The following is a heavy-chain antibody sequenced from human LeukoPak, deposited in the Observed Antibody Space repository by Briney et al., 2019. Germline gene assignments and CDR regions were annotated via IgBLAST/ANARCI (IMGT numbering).Heavy chain of an antibody. CDR2: IYYSGST. V-gene: IGHV4-39*07. D-gene: IGHD3-3*01. CDR1: GGSISSSSYY. CDR3: ASSTAAYYDFWSGYYSFDY. J-gene: IGHJ4*02. Sequence: SETLSLTCTVSGGSISSSSYYWGWIRQPPGKGLEWIGSIYYSGSTYYNPSLKSRVTISVDTSKNQFSLKLSSVTAADTAVYYCASSTAAYYDFWSGYYSFDYWGQGTLVTVSS.